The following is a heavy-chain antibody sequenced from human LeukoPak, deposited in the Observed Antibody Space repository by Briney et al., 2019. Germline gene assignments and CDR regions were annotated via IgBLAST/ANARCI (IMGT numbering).Heavy chain of an antibody. CDR1: GYSFTSYW. Sequence: KISCKGAGYSFTSYWIGWVRQAPGRGLEWMGRIIPIFGIANYAQKFQGRVTITADKSTSTAYMELSSLRSEDTAVYYCARGPITAETSFDYWGQGTLVSVSS. CDR2: IIPIFGIA. D-gene: IGHD1-20*01. J-gene: IGHJ4*02. CDR3: ARGPITAETSFDY. V-gene: IGHV1-69*04.